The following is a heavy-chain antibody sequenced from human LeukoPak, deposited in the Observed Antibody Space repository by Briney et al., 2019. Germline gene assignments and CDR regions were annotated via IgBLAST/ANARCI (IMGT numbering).Heavy chain of an antibody. CDR2: ISWNSGSI. CDR3: AKDIATVKLYYFDY. Sequence: PGRSLRLSCAASGFTFDDYAMHWVRQAPGKRLEWVSGISWNSGSIGYADSVKGRFTISRDNAKNSLYLQMNSLRAEDTALYYCAKDIATVKLYYFDYWGQGTLVTVSS. V-gene: IGHV3-9*01. CDR1: GFTFDDYA. J-gene: IGHJ4*02. D-gene: IGHD4-11*01.